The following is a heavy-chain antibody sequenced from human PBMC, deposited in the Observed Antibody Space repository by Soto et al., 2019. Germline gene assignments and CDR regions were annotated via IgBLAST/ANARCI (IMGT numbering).Heavy chain of an antibody. V-gene: IGHV3-23*01. CDR1: GFTFSSCA. CDR2: ISGSGGST. Sequence: GGSRRVPCAASGFTFSSCAKSWVRQAPGKGLEWFSAISGSGGSTXSADSVKGRFAISRDNSKKTLYLQMNSLIAEDTAVFYCATIGRSEGHWGRGSLVTVSS. CDR3: ATIGRSEGH. J-gene: IGHJ4*02.